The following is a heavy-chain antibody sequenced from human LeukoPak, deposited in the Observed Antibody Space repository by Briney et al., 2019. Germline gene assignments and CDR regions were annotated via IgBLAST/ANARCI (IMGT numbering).Heavy chain of an antibody. V-gene: IGHV3-30-3*01. CDR1: GFTFSSYA. D-gene: IGHD4-17*01. Sequence: GRSLRLSCAASGFTFSSYAMHWVRQAPGKGLEWVAVISYDGSNKYYADPVKGRFTISRDNSKNTLYLQMNSLRAEDTAVYYCAREGTVTMDAFDIWGQGTMVTVSS. CDR2: ISYDGSNK. J-gene: IGHJ3*02. CDR3: AREGTVTMDAFDI.